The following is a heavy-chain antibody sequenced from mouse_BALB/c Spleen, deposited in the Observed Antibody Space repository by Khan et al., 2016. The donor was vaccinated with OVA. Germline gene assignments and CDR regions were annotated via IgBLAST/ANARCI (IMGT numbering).Heavy chain of an antibody. V-gene: IGHV3-2*02. J-gene: IGHJ2*01. Sequence: EVQLQESGPGLVKPSQSLSLTCTVTGYSITSGYAWNWIRQFPGNKLEWMGYISYSGVTSYTPSLKSRISITRDTSKNQFFLQVNSVTTEDQATYFCARGNYYGYYFDYWGQGTTLTVSA. CDR2: ISYSGVT. CDR1: GYSITSGYA. CDR3: ARGNYYGYYFDY. D-gene: IGHD1-1*01.